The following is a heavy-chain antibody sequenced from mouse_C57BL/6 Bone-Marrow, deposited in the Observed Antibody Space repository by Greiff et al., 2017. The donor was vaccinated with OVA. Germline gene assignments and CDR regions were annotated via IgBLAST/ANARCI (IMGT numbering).Heavy chain of an antibody. CDR3: ASPHYYGSTWFAY. J-gene: IGHJ3*01. CDR2: INPDSSTI. V-gene: IGHV4-1*01. Sequence: PAAAVDFSRYWMSWVRRAPGKGLEWIGEINPDSSTINYAPSLKDKFIISRDNAKNTLYLQMSKVRSEDTALYYCASPHYYGSTWFAYWGQGTLVTVSA. CDR1: AVDFSRYW. D-gene: IGHD1-1*01.